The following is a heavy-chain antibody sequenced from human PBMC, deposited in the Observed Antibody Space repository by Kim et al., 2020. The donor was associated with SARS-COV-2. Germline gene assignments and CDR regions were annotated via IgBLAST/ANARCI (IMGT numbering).Heavy chain of an antibody. Sequence: GGSLRLSCAVSGFTFSSYSMNWVRQAPGKGLEWVSSISSSSSYIYYADSLKGRFTISRDDAKNSLYLQMNSLRAEDTAGYYCVGHCSSTSCSFFDFLGQG. CDR2: ISSSSSYI. J-gene: IGHJ4*02. V-gene: IGHV3-21*01. CDR3: VGHCSSTSCSFFDF. CDR1: GFTFSSYS. D-gene: IGHD2-2*01.